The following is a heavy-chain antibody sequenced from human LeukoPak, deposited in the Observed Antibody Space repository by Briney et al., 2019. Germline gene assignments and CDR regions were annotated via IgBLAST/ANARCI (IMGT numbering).Heavy chain of an antibody. Sequence: SETLSLTCTVSGGSISSYYWSWIRQPPGQGLAWIGYIYYSGSTNYNPSLKSRVTISVDTSKNQFSLKLSSVTAADTAVYYCARVGGQRGYSGMGRYYYYYMDVWGKGTTVTVSS. CDR3: ARVGGQRGYSGMGRYYYYYMDV. CDR2: IYYSGST. V-gene: IGHV4-59*01. CDR1: GGSISSYY. J-gene: IGHJ6*03. D-gene: IGHD5-12*01.